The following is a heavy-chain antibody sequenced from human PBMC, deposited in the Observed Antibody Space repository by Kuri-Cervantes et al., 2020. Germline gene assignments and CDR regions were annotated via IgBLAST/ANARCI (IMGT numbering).Heavy chain of an antibody. J-gene: IGHJ4*02. V-gene: IGHV3-33*01. Sequence: GESLKISCTASGFTFGDYAMSWVRQAPGKGLEWVAVIWYDGSNKYYADSVKGRFTISRDNSKNTLYLQMNSLRAEDTAVYYCAREAGSGYDLAYWGQGTLVTVSS. CDR3: AREAGSGYDLAY. CDR2: IWYDGSNK. D-gene: IGHD5-12*01. CDR1: GFTFGDYA.